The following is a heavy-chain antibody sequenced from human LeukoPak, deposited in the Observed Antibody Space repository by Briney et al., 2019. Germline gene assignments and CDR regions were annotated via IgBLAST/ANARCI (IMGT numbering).Heavy chain of an antibody. J-gene: IGHJ4*02. CDR1: GYSISSGYY. V-gene: IGHV4-38-2*01. CDR2: IYHSGST. Sequence: SETLSLTCAVSGYSISSGYYWGWIRQPPGKGLEWIGRIYHSGSTYYNPSLKSRVTISVDTSKNQFSLWLSSVTAADTAVYYCARAVTIFGVVTFRPIYYFDYWGQGTLVTVSS. D-gene: IGHD3-3*01. CDR3: ARAVTIFGVVTFRPIYYFDY.